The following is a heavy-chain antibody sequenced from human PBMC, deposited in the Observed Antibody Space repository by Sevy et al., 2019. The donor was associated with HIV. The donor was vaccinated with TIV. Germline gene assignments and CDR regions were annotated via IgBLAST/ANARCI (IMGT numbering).Heavy chain of an antibody. D-gene: IGHD6-19*01. CDR3: ARDSKRGTVADSFDF. Sequence: GGSLRLSCAASGFTFSTYSMNWVRQAPGKGLEWVSYISSGSGTIFYADSVKGRFTISRDNAKNSLYLHMKSLTDEDMAVYYCARDSKRGTVADSFDFWGRGTVVTVSS. CDR1: GFTFSTYS. CDR2: ISSGSGTI. V-gene: IGHV3-48*02. J-gene: IGHJ3*01.